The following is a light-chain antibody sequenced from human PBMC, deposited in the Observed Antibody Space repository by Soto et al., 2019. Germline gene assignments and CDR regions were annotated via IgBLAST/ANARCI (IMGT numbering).Light chain of an antibody. J-gene: IGKJ2*01. CDR3: MQGLRPMYT. V-gene: IGKV2-28*01. CDR2: LGS. Sequence: EIAMTQSPLSLPVTPGEPASISCRSSQTLLHSNGYNYLAWYLQKPGQSPRLLVYLGSNRASGVPDRFSGSGSGTEFTLKISRVEAEDVGVFYCMQGLRPMYTFGQGTKLEIK. CDR1: QTLLHSNGYNY.